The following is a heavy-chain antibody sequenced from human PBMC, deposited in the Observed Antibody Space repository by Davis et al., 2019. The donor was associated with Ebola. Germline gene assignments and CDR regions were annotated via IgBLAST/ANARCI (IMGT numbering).Heavy chain of an antibody. V-gene: IGHV1-18*04. CDR2: ISAYNGNT. CDR1: GYTFTGYY. Sequence: ASVKVSCKASGYTFTGYYMHWVRQAPGQGLEWMGWISAYNGNTNYAQKLQGRVTMTTDTSTSTAYMELRSLRSDDTAVYYCARENQLGYSYSPYYYYGMDVWGQGTTVTVSS. J-gene: IGHJ6*02. CDR3: ARENQLGYSYSPYYYYGMDV. D-gene: IGHD5-18*01.